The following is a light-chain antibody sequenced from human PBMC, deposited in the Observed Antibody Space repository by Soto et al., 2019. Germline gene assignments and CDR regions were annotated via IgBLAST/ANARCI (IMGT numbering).Light chain of an antibody. CDR1: QSLLHSNGYNY. CDR3: MQALQTPPT. Sequence: DIVMTQSPLSRPVTPGEPASISCRSSQSLLHSNGYNYLDWYLQKPGQSPQLLIYLGSNRASGVPDRFSGSGSGTDFTLKISRVEAEDVGVYYCMQALQTPPTIGPGTKVDIK. CDR2: LGS. V-gene: IGKV2-28*01. J-gene: IGKJ3*01.